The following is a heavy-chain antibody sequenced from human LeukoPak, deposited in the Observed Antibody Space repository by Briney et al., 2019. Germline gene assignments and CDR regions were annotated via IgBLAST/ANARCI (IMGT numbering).Heavy chain of an antibody. CDR2: IYYSGST. D-gene: IGHD6-19*01. J-gene: IGHJ5*02. CDR3: ARHGYSSGSLAWFDP. V-gene: IGHV4-39*01. Sequence: KTSETLSLTCTVSGGSISSSGYYWGWIRQPPGKGLEWIGSIYYSGSTYYNPSLMSRVTISIDTSKDQFSLKLSSVAAADTAVYYCARHGYSSGSLAWFDPWGQGTQVTVSS. CDR1: GGSISSSGYY.